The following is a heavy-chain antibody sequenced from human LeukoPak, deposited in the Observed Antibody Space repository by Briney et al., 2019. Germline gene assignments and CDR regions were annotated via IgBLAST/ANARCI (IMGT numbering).Heavy chain of an antibody. Sequence: PSETLSLTCTVADGSISSYYWSWIRQPPGKGLEWIGYFYYTGSTNYNPSLKSRVTISVGTSKNQFSLKLSSVTAADTAVYCCARTLGSGCTDVWGQGTTVTVSS. J-gene: IGHJ6*02. CDR1: DGSISSYY. CDR2: FYYTGST. D-gene: IGHD6-19*01. V-gene: IGHV4-59*01. CDR3: ARTLGSGCTDV.